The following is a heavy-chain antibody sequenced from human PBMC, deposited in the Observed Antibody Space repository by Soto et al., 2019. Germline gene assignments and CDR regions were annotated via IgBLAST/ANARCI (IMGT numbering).Heavy chain of an antibody. V-gene: IGHV1-24*01. CDR2: FDPEDGET. CDR3: ATGIQYCGGDCYPKGVDY. J-gene: IGHJ4*02. CDR1: GYTLTELS. Sequence: ASVKVSCKVSGYTLTELSMHWVRQAPGKGLEWMGGFDPEDGETIYAQKFQGRVTMTEDTSTDTAYMELSSLRSEDTAVYYCATGIQYCGGDCYPKGVDYWGQGTLVTVSS. D-gene: IGHD2-21*02.